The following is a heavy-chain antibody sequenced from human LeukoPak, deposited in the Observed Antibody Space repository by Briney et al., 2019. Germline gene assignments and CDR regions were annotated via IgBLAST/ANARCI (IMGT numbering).Heavy chain of an antibody. J-gene: IGHJ4*02. Sequence: ASVKVSCKASGYTFTSYGISWVRPAPGQGLEWMGWISAYNGNTNYAQKLQGRVTMTTDTSTSTAYMELRSLRSDDTAVYYCARDQAVITIFGEAFDYWGQGTLVTVSS. CDR1: GYTFTSYG. D-gene: IGHD3-3*01. CDR3: ARDQAVITIFGEAFDY. CDR2: ISAYNGNT. V-gene: IGHV1-18*01.